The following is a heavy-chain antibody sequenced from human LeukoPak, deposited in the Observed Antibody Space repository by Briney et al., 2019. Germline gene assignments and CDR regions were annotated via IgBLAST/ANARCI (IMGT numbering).Heavy chain of an antibody. V-gene: IGHV1-8*01. Sequence: ASVKVSCKASGYLFTTYTFNWVRQASGQGPEWMGWMSPHSGDTGYAQKFQGRVTMTRNTSINTAYMELSSLRSEDTAVYYCATLRSKKGGSYFDPWGQGTLVTVSS. D-gene: IGHD1-26*01. CDR3: ATLRSKKGGSYFDP. J-gene: IGHJ5*02. CDR1: GYLFTTYT. CDR2: MSPHSGDT.